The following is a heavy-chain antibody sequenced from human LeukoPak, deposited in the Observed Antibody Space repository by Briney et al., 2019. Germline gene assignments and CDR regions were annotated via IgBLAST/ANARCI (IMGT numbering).Heavy chain of an antibody. CDR2: INHSGST. V-gene: IGHV4-39*07. D-gene: IGHD1-26*01. CDR3: AKYSGSYFSAFDI. CDR1: GGSISSSSYY. Sequence: SETLSLTCTVSGGSISSSSYYWGWIRQPPGKGLEWIGEINHSGSTNYNPSLKSRVTISVDTSKNQFSLKLSSVTAADTAVYYCAKYSGSYFSAFDIWGQGTMVTVSS. J-gene: IGHJ3*02.